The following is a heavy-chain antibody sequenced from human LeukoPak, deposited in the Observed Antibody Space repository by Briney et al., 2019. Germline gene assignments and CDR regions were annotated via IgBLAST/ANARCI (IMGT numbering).Heavy chain of an antibody. J-gene: IGHJ3*02. CDR2: ISGSGGST. CDR3: ARMSQGAFDI. V-gene: IGHV3-23*01. CDR1: GFTFSSYG. Sequence: GGSLRLSCAASGFTFSSYGMTWVRQAPGKGLEWVSGISGSGGSTYYADSVKGRFTISRDNSKNTLYVQMNSLRAEDTAVYYCARMSQGAFDIWGQGTMVTVSS.